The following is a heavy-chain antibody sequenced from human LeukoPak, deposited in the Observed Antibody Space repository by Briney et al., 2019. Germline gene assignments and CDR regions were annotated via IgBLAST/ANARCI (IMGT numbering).Heavy chain of an antibody. CDR1: GGSISSGDYY. Sequence: SETLSLTCTVSGGSISSGDYYWSWIRQPPGKGLEWIGYIYYSGSTYYNPSLKSRVTISVDTSKNQFSLKLSSVTAADTAVYYCARVGRYDYLWGTIMGDDAFDIWGRGTMVTVSS. CDR3: ARVGRYDYLWGTIMGDDAFDI. V-gene: IGHV4-30-4*02. J-gene: IGHJ3*02. CDR2: IYYSGST. D-gene: IGHD3-16*01.